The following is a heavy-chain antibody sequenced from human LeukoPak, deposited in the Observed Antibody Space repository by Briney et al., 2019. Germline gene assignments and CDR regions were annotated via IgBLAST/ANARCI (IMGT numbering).Heavy chain of an antibody. D-gene: IGHD3-22*01. J-gene: IGHJ4*02. Sequence: PGGSLRLSCAASGFTFSSYAMSWVRQSTGKGLEWVSSTSGDGRATYYSNSVKGRFTISRDNSRNTLYLQMNSLRAEDTAVYYCAKDRPNYYGSNGHYYRRDGDYWGQGTLVTVSS. CDR3: AKDRPNYYGSNGHYYRRDGDY. CDR1: GFTFSSYA. V-gene: IGHV3-23*01. CDR2: TSGDGRAT.